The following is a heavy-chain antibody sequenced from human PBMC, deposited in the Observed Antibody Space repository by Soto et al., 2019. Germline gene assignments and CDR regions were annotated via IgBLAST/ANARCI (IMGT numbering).Heavy chain of an antibody. CDR2: VLPISGST. CDR3: ATIRVRGGPLRFED. J-gene: IGHJ4*01. V-gene: IGHV1-69*06. Sequence: QVQLVQSGAEVRKPGSSVKVSCKTSGGLISKYSFNWVRQDPGHGREWMGGVLPISGSTDYAQKFQGRLTITADRSTSTVYMELSRLRSDDTANYYCATIRVRGGPLRFEDGGQGMLISVSS. CDR1: GGLISKYS. D-gene: IGHD5-12*01.